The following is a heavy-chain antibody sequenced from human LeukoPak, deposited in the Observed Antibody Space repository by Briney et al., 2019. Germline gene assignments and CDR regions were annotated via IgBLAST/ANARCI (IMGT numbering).Heavy chain of an antibody. V-gene: IGHV3-23*01. CDR3: AKGRALWTYDFAS. J-gene: IGHJ4*02. CDR2: IGDSGDKS. Sequence: GGSLRLSCAASGFTFSRYAMTWVRRAPGKGLEWVSTIGDSGDKSYYPDSVKGRFTISRDLSKDTLFLEMHNLRAEDTAVYYCAKGRALWTYDFASWGQGTLVTVSS. D-gene: IGHD3/OR15-3a*01. CDR1: GFTFSRYA.